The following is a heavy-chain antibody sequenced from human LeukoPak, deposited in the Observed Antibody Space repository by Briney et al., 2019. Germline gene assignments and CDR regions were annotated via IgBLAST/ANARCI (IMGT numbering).Heavy chain of an antibody. D-gene: IGHD6-19*01. J-gene: IGHJ6*03. V-gene: IGHV1-18*01. CDR1: GYTFTSYG. CDR2: ISAYNGNT. Sequence: ASVKVSCKASGYTFTSYGISWVRQAPGQGLEWMGWISAYNGNTNYAQKLQGRVTMTTDTSTSTAYMELRSLRSDDTAVYYCARGVAVAGNYYYYMDVWGKGTTVTISS. CDR3: ARGVAVAGNYYYYMDV.